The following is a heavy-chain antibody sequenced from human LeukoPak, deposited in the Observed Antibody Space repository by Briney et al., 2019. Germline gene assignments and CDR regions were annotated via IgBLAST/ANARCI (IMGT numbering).Heavy chain of an antibody. Sequence: ASVKVSCKASGYTFTSYGISWVRQAPGQGLEWMGWVSAYNGNTNYAQKLQGRVTMTTDTSTSTAYMELRSLRSDDTAVYYCARYDYSNYSLDYWGQGTLVTVSS. CDR1: GYTFTSYG. CDR2: VSAYNGNT. D-gene: IGHD4-11*01. J-gene: IGHJ4*02. V-gene: IGHV1-18*01. CDR3: ARYDYSNYSLDY.